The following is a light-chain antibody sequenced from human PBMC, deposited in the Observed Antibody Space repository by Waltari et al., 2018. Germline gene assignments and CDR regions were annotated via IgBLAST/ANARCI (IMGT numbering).Light chain of an antibody. CDR3: QQRSN. CDR2: DAS. CDR1: QSVSSY. J-gene: IGKJ4*01. V-gene: IGKV3-11*01. Sequence: EIVLTQSPATLSLSPGERATLPCRASQSVSSYLAWYQQKPGQAPRLLIYDASNRATGIPARFSGSGSGTDFTLTISSLEPEDFAVYYCQQRSNLGGGTKVEIK.